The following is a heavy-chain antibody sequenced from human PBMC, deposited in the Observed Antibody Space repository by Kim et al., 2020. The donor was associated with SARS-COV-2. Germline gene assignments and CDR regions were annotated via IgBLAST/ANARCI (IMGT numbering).Heavy chain of an antibody. Sequence: PSLKSRVTISVDTSKNQFSLKLSSVTAADTAVYYCARGPTVRLTMYYFDYWGQGTLVTVSS. V-gene: IGHV4-59*09. CDR3: ARGPTVRLTMYYFDY. D-gene: IGHD2-8*01. J-gene: IGHJ4*02.